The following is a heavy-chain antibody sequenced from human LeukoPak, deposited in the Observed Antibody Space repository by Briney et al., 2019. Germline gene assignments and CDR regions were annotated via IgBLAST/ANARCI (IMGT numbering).Heavy chain of an antibody. J-gene: IGHJ4*02. CDR1: GFTFISYA. CDR2: ISVRGGST. CDR3: AKGSLSVPHSSDWYRY. Sequence: GSLRLSWAASGFTFISYAMSGVHRAPGKGVEWGSVISVRGGSTYYAASVKGRFTISRDNSKNTLSLQMNSLRADDTAVYYCAKGSLSVPHSSDWYRYWGQGTLVTVSS. V-gene: IGHV3-23*01. D-gene: IGHD6-13*01.